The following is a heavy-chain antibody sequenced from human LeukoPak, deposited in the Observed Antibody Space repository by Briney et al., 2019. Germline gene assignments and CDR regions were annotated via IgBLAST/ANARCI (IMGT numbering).Heavy chain of an antibody. CDR1: GGSFSGCY. V-gene: IGHV4-34*01. D-gene: IGHD2-2*01. CDR3: ARTRVVPGYYYYYGMDV. J-gene: IGHJ6*02. Sequence: SETLSLTCAVYGGSFSGCYWSWIRQPPGKGLEWIGEINHSGSTNYNPSLKSRVTISVDTSKNQFSLKLSSVTAADTAVYYCARTRVVPGYYYYYGMDVWGQGTTVTVSS. CDR2: INHSGST.